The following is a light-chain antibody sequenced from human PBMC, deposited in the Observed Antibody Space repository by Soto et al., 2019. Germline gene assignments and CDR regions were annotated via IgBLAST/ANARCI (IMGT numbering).Light chain of an antibody. CDR1: SSDVGGYKY. Sequence: QSALTQPASVSGSPGQSITISCTGTSSDVGGYKYVSWYQQHPGKAPKLMIYEVSNRPSGVSNRFSGSKSGNTASLTISGLQAEDGADYYCSAYTSSSTLWVFGGGTKLTVL. CDR2: EVS. CDR3: SAYTSSSTLWV. V-gene: IGLV2-14*01. J-gene: IGLJ3*02.